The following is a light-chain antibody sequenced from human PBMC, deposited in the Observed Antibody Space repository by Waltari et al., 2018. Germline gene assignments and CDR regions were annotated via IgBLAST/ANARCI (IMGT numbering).Light chain of an antibody. CDR3: QAWDSSTVV. CDR1: KLGDKY. V-gene: IGLV3-1*01. Sequence: SYEPTHPPSVSVSPGQTASITCSGAKLGDKYACWYQQKPGQSPVLVIYQDSKRPSGIPERFSGSNSGNTATLTISGTQAMDEADYYCQAWDSSTVVFGGGTKLTVL. CDR2: QDS. J-gene: IGLJ2*01.